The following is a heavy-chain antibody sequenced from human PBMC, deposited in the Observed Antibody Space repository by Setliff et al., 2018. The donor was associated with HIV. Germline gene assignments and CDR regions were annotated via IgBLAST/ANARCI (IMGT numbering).Heavy chain of an antibody. CDR3: ATKAMIRGKPFDH. CDR2: INHSGKS. J-gene: IGHJ4*02. CDR1: GGSSSGYY. D-gene: IGHD3-10*01. V-gene: IGHV4-34*01. Sequence: TSETLSLTCAVYGGSSSGYYWSWLRQPPKRGLEWIGEINHSGKSNFNPSLKSRLNISVDTSKNQFSLKLNSLTAADTAVYFCATKAMIRGKPFDHWGQGMLVTVSS.